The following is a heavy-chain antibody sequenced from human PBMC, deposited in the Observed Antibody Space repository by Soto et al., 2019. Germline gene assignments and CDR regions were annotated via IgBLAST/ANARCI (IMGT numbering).Heavy chain of an antibody. CDR3: AKWYGSGSYLYYFDY. CDR1: GFTFSSYA. D-gene: IGHD3-10*01. V-gene: IGHV3-23*01. CDR2: ISGSGGST. J-gene: IGHJ4*02. Sequence: GGSLRLSCAASGFTFSSYAMSWVRQAPGKGLEWVSAISGSGGSTYYADSVKGRFTISRDNSKNTLYLQMNSLRAEDTAVYYCAKWYGSGSYLYYFDYWGQGTLVTVSS.